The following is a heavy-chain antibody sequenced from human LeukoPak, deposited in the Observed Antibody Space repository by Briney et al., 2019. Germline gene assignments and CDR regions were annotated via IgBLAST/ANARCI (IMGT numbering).Heavy chain of an antibody. D-gene: IGHD6-13*01. CDR3: ARGMWILSGSWLFDY. J-gene: IGHJ4*02. CDR2: IYTSGST. V-gene: IGHV4-4*07. CDR1: GGSVISYY. Sequence: SDTLSLTWSVLGGSVISYYWSWIRQPAGKGRELSGRIYTSGSTNYNPSLNSRVTLSVDTSKNQFSLKLSSVTAADTAVYYCARGMWILSGSWLFDYRGQGTMVSVSS.